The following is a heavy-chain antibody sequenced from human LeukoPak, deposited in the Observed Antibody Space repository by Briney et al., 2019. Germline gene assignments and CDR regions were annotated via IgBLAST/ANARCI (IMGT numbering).Heavy chain of an antibody. V-gene: IGHV3-11*04. Sequence: GGSLRLSCAASGFTFSDYYMSWIRQAPGKGLEWVSYISSSGSTIYYADSVKGRFTISRDNAKKSLYLQMNSLRAEDTAVYYCARDGEYYDILTGYSCFDYWGQGTLVTVSS. CDR2: ISSSGSTI. D-gene: IGHD3-9*01. CDR3: ARDGEYYDILTGYSCFDY. CDR1: GFTFSDYY. J-gene: IGHJ4*02.